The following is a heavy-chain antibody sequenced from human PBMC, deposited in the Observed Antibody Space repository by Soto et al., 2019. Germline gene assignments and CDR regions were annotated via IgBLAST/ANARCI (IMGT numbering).Heavy chain of an antibody. CDR2: INQPGKQT. CDR3: AKNCGGNCYSTSRIVFQH. CDR1: GFIFSTYT. Sequence: GGSLRLSCAASGFIFSTYTMNWVRQVSGKGLEWVSGINQPGKQTWYADSVKGRFTISRDNSKNTVYLQVNSLRGEDTAVYYCAKNCGGNCYSTSRIVFQHWGQGTQVTVSS. D-gene: IGHD2-21*01. V-gene: IGHV3-23*05. J-gene: IGHJ1*01.